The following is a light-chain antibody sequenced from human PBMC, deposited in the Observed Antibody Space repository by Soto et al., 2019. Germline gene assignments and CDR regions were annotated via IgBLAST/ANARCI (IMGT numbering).Light chain of an antibody. V-gene: IGLV4-69*01. CDR1: SGHSTYA. Sequence: QPVLTQSPSASASLGASVKLTCTLSSGHSTYAIAWHQQQPEKGPRYLMKVNSDGRHSKGDGIPDRFSGSSSGAERYLTISSLQSEDEADYYCQTWDTGIVIFGGGTKLTVL. CDR3: QTWDTGIVI. J-gene: IGLJ2*01. CDR2: VNSDGRH.